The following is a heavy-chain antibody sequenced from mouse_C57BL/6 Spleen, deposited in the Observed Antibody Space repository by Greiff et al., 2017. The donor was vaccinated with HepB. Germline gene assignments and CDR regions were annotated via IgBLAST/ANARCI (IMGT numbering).Heavy chain of an antibody. D-gene: IGHD3-2*02. CDR2: IWSGGST. Sequence: VQLQQSGPGLVQPSQSLSITCTVSGFSLTSYGVHWVRQSPGKGLEWLGVIWSGGSTDYNAAFISRLSISKDNSKSQVFFKMNSLQADDTAIYYCARNRAQATWFAYWGQGTLVTVSA. J-gene: IGHJ3*01. CDR1: GFSLTSYG. V-gene: IGHV2-2*01. CDR3: ARNRAQATWFAY.